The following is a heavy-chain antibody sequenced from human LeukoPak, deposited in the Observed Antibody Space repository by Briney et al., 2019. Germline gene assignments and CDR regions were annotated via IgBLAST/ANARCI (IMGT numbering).Heavy chain of an antibody. CDR2: IYYSGST. D-gene: IGHD2-15*01. V-gene: IGHV4-61*01. CDR1: GGSVSSGSYY. CDR3: ASQGGLRNDF. J-gene: IGHJ4*02. Sequence: PSETLSLTCTVSGGSVSSGSYYWSWIRQPPGTGLEWIGYIYYSGSTNYNPSLKSRVTISVDTSKNQFSLKLSSVTAADTAVYYCASQGGLRNDFWGQGILVTVSS.